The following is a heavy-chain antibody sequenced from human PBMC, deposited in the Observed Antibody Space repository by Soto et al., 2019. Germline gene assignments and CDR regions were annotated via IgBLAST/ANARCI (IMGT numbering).Heavy chain of an antibody. Sequence: QVQLVQSGAEVKKPGSSVKVSCKASGGTFSSYAISWVRQAPGQGLEWRGGIIPIFGTANYAQKFQGRVTMTAEESTSTAYMVLGTQTSEDTAVYYCARWVDRANPLYACPIGGQGTLVTFSS. CDR2: IIPIFGTA. D-gene: IGHD3-10*01. CDR3: ARWVDRANPLYACPI. V-gene: IGHV1-69*12. CDR1: GGTFSSYA. J-gene: IGHJ4*03.